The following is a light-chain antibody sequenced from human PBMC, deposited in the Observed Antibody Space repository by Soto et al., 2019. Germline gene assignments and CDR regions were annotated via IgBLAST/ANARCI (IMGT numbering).Light chain of an antibody. CDR3: QQYNNWPPIT. J-gene: IGKJ5*01. Sequence: EIVMTQSPGTLSVSPGERATLSCRASQSVRSKLAWYQQKPGQAPRLLIYDASTRATGIPARFSGSGSWTEFTLTISSLQSEDFAVYYCQQYNNWPPITFGQGTRLEIK. CDR1: QSVRSK. V-gene: IGKV3-15*01. CDR2: DAS.